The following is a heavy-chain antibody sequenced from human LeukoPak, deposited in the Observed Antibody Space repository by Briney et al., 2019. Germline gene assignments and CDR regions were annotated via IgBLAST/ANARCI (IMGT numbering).Heavy chain of an antibody. V-gene: IGHV1-18*01. J-gene: IGHJ6*03. D-gene: IGHD3-9*01. CDR1: GYTFTSYG. Sequence: ASVKVSCKASGYTFTSYGISWVRQAPGQGLEWMGWISAYNGNTNHAQKLQGRVTMTTDTSTSTAYMELRSLRSDDTAVYYCARDGHLTGYYNRGSYYYYYYMDVWGKGTTVTVSS. CDR3: ARDGHLTGYYNRGSYYYYYYMDV. CDR2: ISAYNGNT.